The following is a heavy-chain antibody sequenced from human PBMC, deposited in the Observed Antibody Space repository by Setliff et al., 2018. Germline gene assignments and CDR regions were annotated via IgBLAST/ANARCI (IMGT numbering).Heavy chain of an antibody. J-gene: IGHJ1*01. CDR3: AQAGEMATAEYFQH. D-gene: IGHD5-12*01. CDR2: ISTDGSSI. CDR1: GFTFSTYW. V-gene: IGHV3-74*03. Sequence: PGGSLRLSCVTSGFTFSTYWMHWVRQAPGQGLVWVARISTDGSSITYADSVKGRFTISRDNARNTLYLQMSSLRADDTAVYYCAQAGEMATAEYFQHWGQGTLVTVSS.